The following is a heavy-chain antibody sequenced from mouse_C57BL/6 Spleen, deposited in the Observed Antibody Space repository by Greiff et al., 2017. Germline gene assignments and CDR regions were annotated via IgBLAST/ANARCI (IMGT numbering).Heavy chain of an antibody. CDR2: INPSTGGT. D-gene: IGHD1-1*01. V-gene: IGHV1-42*01. Sequence: VQLQQSGPELVKPGASVKISCKASGYSFTGYYMNWVKQSPEKSLEWIGEINPSTGGTTYNQKFKAKATLTVDKSSSTAYMQLKSLTSEDSAVYYGASSYYGSRGYAMDYWGQGTSVTVSS. J-gene: IGHJ4*01. CDR3: ASSYYGSRGYAMDY. CDR1: GYSFTGYY.